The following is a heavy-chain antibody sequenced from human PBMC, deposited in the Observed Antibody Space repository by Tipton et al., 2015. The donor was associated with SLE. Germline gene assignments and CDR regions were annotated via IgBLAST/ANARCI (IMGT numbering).Heavy chain of an antibody. CDR1: GGSISGSFYY. D-gene: IGHD3/OR15-3a*01. CDR3: ARQRLQPGGDWFDY. Sequence: TLSLTCTVSGGSISGSFYYWGWIRQPPGKGLEWIVSVYFTGSTYNNPSLKSRVSVSVDTSKTQFSLKLSSVTAADTAVYYCARQRLQPGGDWFDYWGQRTLVTVSS. V-gene: IGHV4-39*07. CDR2: VYFTGST. J-gene: IGHJ4*02.